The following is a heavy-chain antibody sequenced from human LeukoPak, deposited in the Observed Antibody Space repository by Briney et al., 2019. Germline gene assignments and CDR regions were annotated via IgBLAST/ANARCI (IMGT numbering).Heavy chain of an antibody. CDR2: IYYSEGT. J-gene: IGHJ3*02. V-gene: IGHV4-59*01. D-gene: IGHD1-1*01. CDR3: ARDPIGKDAFDI. CDR1: GGSISSYY. Sequence: SETLSLTCTVSGGSISSYYWSWIRQPPGKGLEWIGYIYYSEGTNYNPSLKSRVTISVDTSKNQFSLKLSSVTAADTAVYYCARDPIGKDAFDIWGQGTMVTVSS.